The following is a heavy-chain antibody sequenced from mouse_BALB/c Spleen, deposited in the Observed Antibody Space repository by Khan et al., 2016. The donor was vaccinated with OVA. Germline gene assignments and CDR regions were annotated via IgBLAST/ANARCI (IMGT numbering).Heavy chain of an antibody. CDR2: INPYNGAT. CDR1: GYSFTGYY. D-gene: IGHD2-1*01. V-gene: IGHV1-31*01. CDR3: ARGGGNFLYPKDY. J-gene: IGHJ4*01. Sequence: VRLQQSGPELVKPGASVKISCKASGYSFTGYYMHWVKQSHVKSLEWIGRINPYNGATSYNQNFKDKARLTVYQSSNTAYMELHSLTSEDSAVYYCARGGGNFLYPKDYWGQGTSVTVSS.